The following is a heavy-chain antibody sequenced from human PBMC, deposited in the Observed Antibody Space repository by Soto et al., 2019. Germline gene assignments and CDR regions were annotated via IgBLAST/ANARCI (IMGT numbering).Heavy chain of an antibody. CDR2: IGVRSGNR. J-gene: IGHJ5*02. V-gene: IGHV1-58*01. CDR1: GFTFTSSA. D-gene: IGHD2-8*01. Sequence: ASVKVSCKASGFTFTSSAVQWLRQARGQRLEWIGWIGVRSGNRHYAQKFQERVKITRDMSTNTPYMELSSLRSEDTAVYYCPALGVNFDHWGQGTPVTVSS. CDR3: PALGVNFDH.